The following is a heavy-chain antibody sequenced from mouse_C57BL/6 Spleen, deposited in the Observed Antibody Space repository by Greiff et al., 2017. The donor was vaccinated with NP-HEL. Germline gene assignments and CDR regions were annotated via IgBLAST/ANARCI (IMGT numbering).Heavy chain of an antibody. CDR1: GYTFTDYE. Sequence: VQLQQSGAELVRPGASVTLSCKASGYTFTDYEMHWVKQTPVHGLEWIGAIDPETGGTAYNQKFKGKAILTADKSSSTAYMELRSLTSEDSAVYYCTRPYGSSYDYWGQGTTLTVSS. CDR3: TRPYGSSYDY. CDR2: IDPETGGT. V-gene: IGHV1-15*01. J-gene: IGHJ2*01. D-gene: IGHD1-1*01.